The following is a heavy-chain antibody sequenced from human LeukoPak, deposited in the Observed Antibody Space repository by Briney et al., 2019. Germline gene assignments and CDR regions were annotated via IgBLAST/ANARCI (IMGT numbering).Heavy chain of an antibody. J-gene: IGHJ4*02. CDR1: GFTFSSYA. CDR2: ISYDGSNK. Sequence: GGSLRLSCAASGFTFSSYAMHRVRQAPGKGLEWVAVISYDGSNKYYADSVKGRFTISRDNSKNTLYLQMNSLRAEDTAVYYCAKDRLGSSTDYWGQGTLVTVSS. V-gene: IGHV3-30*04. CDR3: AKDRLGSSTDY. D-gene: IGHD1-26*01.